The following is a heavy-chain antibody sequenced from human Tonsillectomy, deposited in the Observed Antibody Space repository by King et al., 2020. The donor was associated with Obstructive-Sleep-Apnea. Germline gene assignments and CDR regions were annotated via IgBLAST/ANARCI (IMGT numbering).Heavy chain of an antibody. J-gene: IGHJ4*02. D-gene: IGHD2-2*01. V-gene: IGHV3-23*04. CDR1: GFTFNSYG. Sequence: VQLVESGGGLVQPGGSLRLSCAASGFTFNSYGMNWVRQAPGKGLEWVSAISGSGGGTYYADSVKGRFTISRDNSKNTLYLQMNSLRAEDTVLYYCAKALRGGYCSSTTCYAPFDSWGQGTLVTVSS. CDR3: AKALRGGYCSSTTCYAPFDS. CDR2: ISGSGGGT.